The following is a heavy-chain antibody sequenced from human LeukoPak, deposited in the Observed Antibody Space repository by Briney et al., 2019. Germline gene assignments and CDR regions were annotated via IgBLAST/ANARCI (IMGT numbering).Heavy chain of an antibody. D-gene: IGHD3-22*01. Sequence: SETLSLTCAVYGGSFSGYYWSWIRQPPGKGLEWIGYIYYSGSTNYNPSLKSRVTISVDTSKNQLSLKLSSVTAADTAVYYCARNPPSQNYYDSSGYYLDYFDYWGQGTLVTVSS. V-gene: IGHV4-59*12. CDR2: IYYSGST. CDR1: GGSFSGYY. J-gene: IGHJ4*02. CDR3: ARNPPSQNYYDSSGYYLDYFDY.